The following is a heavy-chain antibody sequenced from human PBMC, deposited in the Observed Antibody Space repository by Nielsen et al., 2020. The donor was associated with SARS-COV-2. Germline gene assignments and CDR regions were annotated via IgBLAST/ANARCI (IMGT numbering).Heavy chain of an antibody. CDR1: GFTFSNFA. CDR3: ARDNTVSTTIDY. J-gene: IGHJ4*02. D-gene: IGHD5/OR15-5a*01. V-gene: IGHV3-23*01. Sequence: GESLKISCAASGFTFSNFAMNWVRQAPGKGLEWVSTIGVSGGGTYYADSLKGRFTISRDNSKNTLYLQMNSLRAEDTAVYYCARDNTVSTTIDYWGQGTLVTVSS. CDR2: IGVSGGGT.